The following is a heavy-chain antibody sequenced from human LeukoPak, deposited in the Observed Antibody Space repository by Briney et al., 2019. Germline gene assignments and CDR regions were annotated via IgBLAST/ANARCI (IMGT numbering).Heavy chain of an antibody. CDR2: ISGSGGST. V-gene: IGHV3-23*01. Sequence: GGSLRLSCVVSGISLSSYAMSWVRQAPGKGLEWVSAISGSGGSTYYADSVKGRFTISRDNSKNTLYLQMSSLRAEDTAVYYCAKGLVVVAATPLYFDYWGQGTLVTVSS. CDR3: AKGLVVVAATPLYFDY. D-gene: IGHD2-15*01. J-gene: IGHJ4*02. CDR1: GISLSSYA.